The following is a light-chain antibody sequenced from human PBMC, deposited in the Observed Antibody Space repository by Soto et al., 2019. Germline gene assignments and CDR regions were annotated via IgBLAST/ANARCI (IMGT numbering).Light chain of an antibody. CDR3: SSYTSGTTRYV. CDR1: SSDVGGYNY. V-gene: IGLV2-14*03. Sequence: QSALTQPASVSGSPGQSVTISCTGTSSDVGGYNYVSWYQQNAGKAPKLTIYVVSNRPSGVSDRFSGSKSGNTASLTISGLQAEDEADYYCSSYTSGTTRYVFGTGTQLTVL. J-gene: IGLJ1*01. CDR2: VVS.